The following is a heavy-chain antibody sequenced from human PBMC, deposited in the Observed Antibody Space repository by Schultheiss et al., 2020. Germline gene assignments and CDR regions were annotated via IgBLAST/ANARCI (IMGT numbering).Heavy chain of an antibody. V-gene: IGHV3-66*01. CDR1: GFNVGGNS. D-gene: IGHD4-17*01. J-gene: IGHJ4*02. Sequence: GGSLRLSCAPSGFNVGGNSMSWVRQAPGKGLEWVSVIYSGGTTYYGDSVKGRFTISRDNSKNTLYLQMNSLRAEDTAVYYCARDALVYGDLRALVDWGQGTLVTVSS. CDR2: IYSGGTT. CDR3: ARDALVYGDLRALVD.